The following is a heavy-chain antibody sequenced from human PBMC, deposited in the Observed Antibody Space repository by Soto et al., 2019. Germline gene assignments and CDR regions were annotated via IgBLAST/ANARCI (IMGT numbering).Heavy chain of an antibody. J-gene: IGHJ5*02. CDR2: IYWNDDK. Sequence: SGPTLVNPTQTLTLTCTFSGFSLSTSGVGVGWIRQPPGKALEWLALIYWNDDKRYSPSLKSRLTITKDTSKNQVVLTMTNMDPVDTATYYCAHRPPGSSSATVGWFDPWGQGTLVTVSS. D-gene: IGHD6-6*01. V-gene: IGHV2-5*01. CDR1: GFSLSTSGVG. CDR3: AHRPPGSSSATVGWFDP.